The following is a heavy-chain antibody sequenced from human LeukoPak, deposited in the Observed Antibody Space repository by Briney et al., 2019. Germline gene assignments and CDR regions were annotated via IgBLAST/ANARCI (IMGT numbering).Heavy chain of an antibody. CDR2: INPNSGGT. CDR1: GYTFTGYY. J-gene: IGHJ4*02. CDR3: ARDLRVGPTVFDY. Sequence: GASVKVSCKASGYTFTGYYMHWVRQAPGQGLEWMGWINPNSGGTNYAHKFQGRVTMTRDTSISTAYMELSRLRSDDTAVYYCARDLRVGPTVFDYWGRGTLVTVSS. D-gene: IGHD1-26*01. V-gene: IGHV1-2*02.